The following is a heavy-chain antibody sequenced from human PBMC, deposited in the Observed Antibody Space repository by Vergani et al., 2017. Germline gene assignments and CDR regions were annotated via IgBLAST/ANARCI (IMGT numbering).Heavy chain of an antibody. D-gene: IGHD2-2*01. CDR3: ARSSLVFSEDIVVVPAAMLDY. CDR2: ITPFKGNT. J-gene: IGHJ4*02. Sequence: QMQLVQSGAEVKKTGSSVKVSCKASGYTFTYRYLHWVRQAPGQALEWMGWITPFKGNTNYAQKFQDRVTITRDRSMSTAYMELSSLRSEDTAMYYCARSSLVFSEDIVVVPAAMLDYWGQGTLVTVSA. CDR1: GYTFTYRY. V-gene: IGHV1-45*02.